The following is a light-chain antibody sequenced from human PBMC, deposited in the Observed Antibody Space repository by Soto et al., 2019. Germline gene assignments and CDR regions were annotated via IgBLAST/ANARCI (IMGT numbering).Light chain of an antibody. V-gene: IGKV3-20*01. CDR2: GAS. CDR1: QSVSSSY. J-gene: IGKJ3*01. Sequence: IMLTQSPCTLSLSPGERATLSCRASQSVSSSYLAWYQQRPGQAPRLLIYGASSRATGIPDRFSGSGSGTDFSFTISRLEPEDFAVYYCQQYGSSLFTFGPGTKVDIK. CDR3: QQYGSSLFT.